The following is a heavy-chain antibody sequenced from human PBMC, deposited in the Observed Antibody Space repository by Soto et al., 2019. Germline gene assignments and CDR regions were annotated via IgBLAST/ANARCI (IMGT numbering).Heavy chain of an antibody. CDR1: GYTFSDYY. Sequence: ASVKVSCKASGYTFSDYYIHCVRQAPGQGLEWMGWINPNSGGTKYAPKFQGGVTMTRDTSITTAYMELSRLRSGDTAVYYCAKEPATAKPEGVDFWGQGTLVSVSS. V-gene: IGHV1-2*02. D-gene: IGHD1-1*01. CDR2: INPNSGGT. J-gene: IGHJ4*02. CDR3: AKEPATAKPEGVDF.